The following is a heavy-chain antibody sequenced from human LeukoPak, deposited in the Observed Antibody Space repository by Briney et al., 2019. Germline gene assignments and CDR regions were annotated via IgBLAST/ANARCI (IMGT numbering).Heavy chain of an antibody. CDR3: ARATGSVDPYDI. CDR2: LKKSGGSS. D-gene: IGHD4-11*01. Sequence: GGSLRLSCAASGFTLNNYAMSWVRQAPGKGLEWVSTLKKSGGSSHYADSVKGRFTIPGDSHKNTLYLQMNSLSADDTAVYYCARATGSVDPYDIWVQGTMVTVS. J-gene: IGHJ3*02. CDR1: GFTLNNYA. V-gene: IGHV3-23*01.